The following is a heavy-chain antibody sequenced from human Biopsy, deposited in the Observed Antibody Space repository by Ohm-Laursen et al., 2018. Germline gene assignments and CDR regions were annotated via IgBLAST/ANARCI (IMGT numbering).Heavy chain of an antibody. CDR1: EYTFTGYF. Sequence: ASVKVSCKTSEYTFTGYFLHWVRQVPGQGLEWMGWINPNSGTTKIAENFQGSVTMTRDTSITTAYLDLTRLTSDDTAVYFCAKGQDLTAGAEYFQYWGHGALITVSS. CDR3: AKGQDLTAGAEYFQY. J-gene: IGHJ1*01. V-gene: IGHV1-2*04. CDR2: INPNSGTT. D-gene: IGHD3-9*01.